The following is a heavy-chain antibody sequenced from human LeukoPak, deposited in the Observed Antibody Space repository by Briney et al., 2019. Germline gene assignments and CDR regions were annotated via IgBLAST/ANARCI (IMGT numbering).Heavy chain of an antibody. J-gene: IGHJ4*02. CDR3: ARSRPSGYSGYGPIDY. V-gene: IGHV4-59*01. CDR2: IYYSGST. Sequence: PLETQSLTCTVSGGSISSYYWSWIRQPPGKGLECIGYIYYSGSTNYNPSLKSRVTISVDTSKNQFSLKLSSVTAADTAVYYCARSRPSGYSGYGPIDYWGQGTLVTVSS. CDR1: GGSISSYY. D-gene: IGHD5-12*01.